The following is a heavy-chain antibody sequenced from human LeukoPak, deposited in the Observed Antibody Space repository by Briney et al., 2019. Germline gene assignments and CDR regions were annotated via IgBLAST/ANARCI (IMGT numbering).Heavy chain of an antibody. CDR1: GFDFSAYA. J-gene: IGHJ3*01. Sequence: PGGSLRLSCAASGFDFSAYAMTWVRQAPGKGLEWVSTVSGSGYRRYYADSVKGRFTVSRDNAKKTICVQMHSLRAEDTAKYYCAKGGAALTDAPHGDVVTTTLDGFDLWGQGAMVTVSS. CDR3: AKGGAALTDAPHGDVVTTTLDGFDL. CDR2: VSGSGYRR. V-gene: IGHV3-23*01. D-gene: IGHD2-21*02.